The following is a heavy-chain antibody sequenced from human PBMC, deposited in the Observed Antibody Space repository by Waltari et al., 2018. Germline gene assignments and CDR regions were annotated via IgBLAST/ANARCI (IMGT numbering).Heavy chain of an antibody. CDR1: GGSISSYS. V-gene: IGHV4-59*01. CDR3: ARILDSSATPDY. D-gene: IGHD6-6*01. Sequence: QVQLQESGPGLVKPSETLSLTCTVSGGSISSYSWRWIRQPPGKGLEWIGYIYYSGSTNYNPSLKSRVTITVDTSKNQFSLKLSSVTAADTAVYYCARILDSSATPDYWGQGTLVTVSS. CDR2: IYYSGST. J-gene: IGHJ4*02.